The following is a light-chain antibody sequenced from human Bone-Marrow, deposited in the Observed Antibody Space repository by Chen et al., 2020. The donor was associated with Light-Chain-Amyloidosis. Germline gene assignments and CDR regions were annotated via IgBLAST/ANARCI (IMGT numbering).Light chain of an antibody. CDR1: QSVDRW. V-gene: IGKV1-5*03. CDR3: QQYDTDSWA. Sequence: DIQMTQSPSTLSASVGDRVTITCRASQSVDRWLAWFQQKPGKAPRLLIYESSNLETGVPLRFRGSGSGTEFTLTISGLQPDDFATYYYQQYDTDSWAFGQGTTVEV. CDR2: ESS. J-gene: IGKJ1*01.